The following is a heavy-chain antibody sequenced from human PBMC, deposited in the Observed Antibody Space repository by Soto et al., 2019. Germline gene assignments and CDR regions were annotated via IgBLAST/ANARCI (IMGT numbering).Heavy chain of an antibody. Sequence: SETLSLTCTASGGAICSSSYYCDWIRQPPGKALEWIGTIYYTGSAYYNPSLKSRLTIPIGTSSTDFSLSLRSVTAADTAVSFCASLRGDNFAFDYWGRGTLVTVSS. V-gene: IGHV4-39*07. CDR3: ASLRGDNFAFDY. CDR2: IYYTGSA. J-gene: IGHJ4*02. CDR1: GGAICSSSYY. D-gene: IGHD3-9*01.